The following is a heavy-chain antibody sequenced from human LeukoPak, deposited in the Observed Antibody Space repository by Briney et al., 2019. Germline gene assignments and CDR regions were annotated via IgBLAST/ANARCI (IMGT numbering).Heavy chain of an antibody. D-gene: IGHD1-26*01. CDR1: GFPFRSYA. J-gene: IGHJ4*02. CDR2: ISGSA. V-gene: IGHV3-23*01. CDR3: AKDYSGSYTNLDY. Sequence: GGPLRLSCAASGFPFRSYAMTWVRQAPGKGLEWVSTISGSAYYADSVKGRFTISRDNSKNTLYLQMNSLRVEDSAVYYCAKDYSGSYTNLDYWGQGTLVTVST.